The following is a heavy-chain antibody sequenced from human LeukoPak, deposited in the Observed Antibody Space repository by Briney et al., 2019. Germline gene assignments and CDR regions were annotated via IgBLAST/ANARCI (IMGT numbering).Heavy chain of an antibody. V-gene: IGHV4-59*01. CDR1: GGSISNYY. Sequence: SKTLSLTCSVSGGSISNYYWSWIRQPPGKGLEWIGYIHYGGNTNYNPSLRSRVTITVDTSKNQFSLKVGSVTAADTAVYYCARRGSGYPYYFDYWGQGTLVTVSS. D-gene: IGHD3-3*01. CDR2: IHYGGNT. CDR3: ARRGSGYPYYFDY. J-gene: IGHJ4*02.